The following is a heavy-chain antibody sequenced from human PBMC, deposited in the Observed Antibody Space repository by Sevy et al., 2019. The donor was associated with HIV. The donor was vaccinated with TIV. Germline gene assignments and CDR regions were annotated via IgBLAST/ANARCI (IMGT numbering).Heavy chain of an antibody. CDR3: ARDRGEVAAAPDY. CDR2: ISYDGSNK. CDR1: GFTFSSYG. Sequence: GGSLRLSCAASGFTFSSYGMHWVRQAPGKGLEWVAVISYDGSNKYYADSVKGRFTISRDNSKNTLYLQMNSLRAEDTAVYYCARDRGEVAAAPDYWGQGTLVTVSS. V-gene: IGHV3-30*03. J-gene: IGHJ4*02. D-gene: IGHD2-2*01.